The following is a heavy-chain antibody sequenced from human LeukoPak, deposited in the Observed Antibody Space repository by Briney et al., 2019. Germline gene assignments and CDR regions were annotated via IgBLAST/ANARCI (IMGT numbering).Heavy chain of an antibody. D-gene: IGHD4-17*01. CDR3: ARQLYGSDY. CDR2: VNHSGYT. J-gene: IGHJ4*02. Sequence: PSETLSLTCGVSGTSFTSYYWSWIRQTPGKGLEWIGEVNHSGYTNMNPSLKSRVTISVDTSKNQFSLKLSSVTAADMATYYCARQLYGSDYWGQGTLVTVSS. CDR1: GTSFTSYY. V-gene: IGHV4-34*01.